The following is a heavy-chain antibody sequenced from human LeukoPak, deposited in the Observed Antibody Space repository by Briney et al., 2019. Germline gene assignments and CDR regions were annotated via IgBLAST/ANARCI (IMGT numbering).Heavy chain of an antibody. CDR3: ARAPPFYDSSGFNWYFDL. D-gene: IGHD3-22*01. Sequence: GGSLRLSCAASGLTFSSYEMNWVRQAPGKGLEWVSYISSSGSTIYYADSVKGRFTISRDNAKNSLYLQMNSLRAEDTAVYYCARAPPFYDSSGFNWYFDLWGRGTLVTVSS. CDR1: GLTFSSYE. CDR2: ISSSGSTI. J-gene: IGHJ2*01. V-gene: IGHV3-48*03.